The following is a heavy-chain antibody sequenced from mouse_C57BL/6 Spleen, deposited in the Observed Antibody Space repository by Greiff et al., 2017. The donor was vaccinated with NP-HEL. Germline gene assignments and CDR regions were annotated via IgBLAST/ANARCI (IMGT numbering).Heavy chain of an antibody. CDR1: GYTFTDYY. CDR3: ARTGDGYYWAYSAMDY. D-gene: IGHD2-3*01. V-gene: IGHV1-26*01. J-gene: IGHJ4*01. CDR2: INPNNGGT. Sequence: EVQLQQSGPELVKPGASVKISCKASGYTFTDYYMNWVKQSHGKSLEWIGDINPNNGGTSYKQKFKGKATLTVDKSSSTAYMELSSLTSEDSAVYYCARTGDGYYWAYSAMDYWGQGTSVTVSS.